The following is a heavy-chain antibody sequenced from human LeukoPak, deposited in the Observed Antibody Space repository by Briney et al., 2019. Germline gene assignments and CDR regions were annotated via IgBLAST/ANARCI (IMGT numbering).Heavy chain of an antibody. CDR3: ARVLVVVPAAVDAFDI. CDR1: GFTVSSNY. J-gene: IGHJ3*02. Sequence: PGGSLRLSCAASGFTVSSNYMSWVRQAPGKGLEWVSVIYSGGSTYYADSVKDRFTISRDNSKNTLYLQMNSLRAEDTAVYYCARVLVVVPAAVDAFDIWGQGTMVTVSS. V-gene: IGHV3-53*01. CDR2: IYSGGST. D-gene: IGHD2-2*01.